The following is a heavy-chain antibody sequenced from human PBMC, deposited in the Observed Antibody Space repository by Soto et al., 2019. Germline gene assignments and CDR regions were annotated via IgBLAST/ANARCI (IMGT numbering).Heavy chain of an antibody. J-gene: IGHJ6*02. D-gene: IGHD2-2*01. CDR1: GGSISSSNW. CDR3: ARDQRYCSSTSCYPDQPYYYYYGMDV. Sequence: SETLSLTCAVSGGSISSSNWWSWVRQPPGKGLEWIGEIYHSGSTNYNPSLKSRVTISVDKSKNQFSLKLSSVTAADTAVYYCARDQRYCSSTSCYPDQPYYYYYGMDVWGQGTTVTVSS. V-gene: IGHV4-4*02. CDR2: IYHSGST.